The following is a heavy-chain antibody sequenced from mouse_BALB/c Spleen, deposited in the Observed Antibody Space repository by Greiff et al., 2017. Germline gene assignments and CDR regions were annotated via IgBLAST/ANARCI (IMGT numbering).Heavy chain of an antibody. Sequence: VQLQQSGAELARPGASVKLSCTASGFTFTSYTMHWVKQRPGQGLEWIGYINPSSGSTNYNQKFKDQATLTADNSSSTAYMQLSSLTSEDSAVYYCARRGGAGYYYTMGYRGQGTSVTVSS. J-gene: IGHJ4*01. D-gene: IGHD1-1*02. CDR1: GFTFTSYT. CDR3: ARRGGAGYYYTMGY. CDR2: INPSSGST. V-gene: IGHV1-4*01.